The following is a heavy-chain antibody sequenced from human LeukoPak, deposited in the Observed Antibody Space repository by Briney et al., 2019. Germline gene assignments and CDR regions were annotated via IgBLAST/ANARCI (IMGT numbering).Heavy chain of an antibody. CDR3: ARGRGCSSLSCYPDY. CDR2: ISPGSNYK. CDR1: GFTFISYG. V-gene: IGHV3-21*01. Sequence: GGSLRLSCAASGFTFISYGMHWVRQAPGKGLEWVSSISPGSNYKHYANSVKGRFTISRDNAKNSLYLQMNSLGAEDTALYYRARGRGCSSLSCYPDYWGQGTLVTVSS. J-gene: IGHJ4*02. D-gene: IGHD2-2*01.